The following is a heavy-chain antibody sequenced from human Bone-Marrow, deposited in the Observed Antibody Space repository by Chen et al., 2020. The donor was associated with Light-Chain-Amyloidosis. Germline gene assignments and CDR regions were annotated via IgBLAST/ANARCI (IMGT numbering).Heavy chain of an antibody. Sequence: EVQLVESGGGLVQPGGSLRLSCSASGFDFADSAMHWVRQAPGRCLQWVSGISRDTGWTYYADSVRGRFTVSRDNGKTSLFLEMNGLRPDDTALYFCAKGFGSGTYSSPGDYWGQGIMVNVSS. V-gene: IGHV3-9*01. CDR1: GFDFADSA. CDR3: AKGFGSGTYSSPGDY. D-gene: IGHD3-10*01. CDR2: ISRDTGWT. J-gene: IGHJ4*02.